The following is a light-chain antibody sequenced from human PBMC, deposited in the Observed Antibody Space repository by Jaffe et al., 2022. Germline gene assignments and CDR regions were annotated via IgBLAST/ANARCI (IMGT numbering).Light chain of an antibody. CDR1: QSVSSNY. CDR2: GAS. Sequence: EVVLTQSPGTLSLSPGERATLSCRASQSVSSNYLAWYQQKPGQAPRLLIYGASTRATGIPDRFSGSGSATDFTLTISRLEPEDFAVYYCQQYGRSPLITFGQGTRLEIK. V-gene: IGKV3-20*01. CDR3: QQYGRSPLIT. J-gene: IGKJ5*01.